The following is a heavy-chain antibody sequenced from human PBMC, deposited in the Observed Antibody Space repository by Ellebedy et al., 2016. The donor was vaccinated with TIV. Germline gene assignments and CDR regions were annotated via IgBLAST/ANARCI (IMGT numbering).Heavy chain of an antibody. D-gene: IGHD6-13*01. CDR3: ARDPGYSSSWYPYYYGMDV. CDR1: GFTVSRNY. CDR2: ISSGGST. Sequence: PGGSLRLSCAASGFTVSRNYMSWVRQAPGKGLEWVSVISSGGSTYYADSVKGRFTISRDNSKNTLYLQMNSLRAEDTAVYYCARDPGYSSSWYPYYYGMDVWGQGTTVTVS. J-gene: IGHJ6*02. V-gene: IGHV3-66*01.